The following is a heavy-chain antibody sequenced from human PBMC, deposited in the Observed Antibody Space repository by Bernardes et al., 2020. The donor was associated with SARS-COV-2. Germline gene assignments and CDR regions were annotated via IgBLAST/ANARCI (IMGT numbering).Heavy chain of an antibody. J-gene: IGHJ4*02. CDR2: ISGPGRT. CDR1: GFTFSNYA. Sequence: GGSLRLSCAASGFTFSNYAMSWVRQAPGKGLEWVSDISGPGRTYYADSVRGRFTISRDNSKNTLYLEMNSLRADDTAVYYCAKGDDYVWGSYRLYFDYWGQGTLVTVSS. V-gene: IGHV3-23*01. D-gene: IGHD3-16*02. CDR3: AKGDDYVWGSYRLYFDY.